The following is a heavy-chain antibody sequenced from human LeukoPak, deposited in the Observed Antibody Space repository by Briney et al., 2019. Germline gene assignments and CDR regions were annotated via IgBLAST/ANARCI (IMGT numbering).Heavy chain of an antibody. J-gene: IGHJ3*02. Sequence: GGSLRLSCTASGFTFDDYAMHWVRHAPGKGLEWVSGISWNSGSIGYADSVKGRFTISRDNAKNSLYLQMNSLRAEDTALYYCAKVPLSYYYDSSGYFALDIWGQGTMVTVSS. CDR2: ISWNSGSI. D-gene: IGHD3-22*01. V-gene: IGHV3-9*01. CDR3: AKVPLSYYYDSSGYFALDI. CDR1: GFTFDDYA.